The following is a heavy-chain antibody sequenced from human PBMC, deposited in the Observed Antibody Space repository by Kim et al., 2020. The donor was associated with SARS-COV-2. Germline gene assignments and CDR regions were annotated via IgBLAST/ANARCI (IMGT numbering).Heavy chain of an antibody. CDR3: ARGGVTAHDI. D-gene: IGHD2-21*02. J-gene: IGHJ3*02. Sequence: SNKYYDDSGTGRVTISRDNSKNTRYLQMNSLRAEDTAVYYCARGGVTAHDICGQGTMVTVSS. CDR2: SNK. V-gene: IGHV3-33*01.